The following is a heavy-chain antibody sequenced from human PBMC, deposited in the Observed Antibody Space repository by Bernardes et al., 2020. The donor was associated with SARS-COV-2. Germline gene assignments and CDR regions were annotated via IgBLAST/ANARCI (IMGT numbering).Heavy chain of an antibody. D-gene: IGHD6-13*01. Sequence: SETLSPTCAVYGGSFRGYYWSWIRQPPGKGLEWIGEINHSGSTNYNPSLKSRVTISVDTSKNQFSLKLSSVTAADTAVYYCAHKYSSSWYYFDYWGQGTLVTVSS. J-gene: IGHJ4*02. CDR3: AHKYSSSWYYFDY. V-gene: IGHV4-34*01. CDR2: INHSGST. CDR1: GGSFRGYY.